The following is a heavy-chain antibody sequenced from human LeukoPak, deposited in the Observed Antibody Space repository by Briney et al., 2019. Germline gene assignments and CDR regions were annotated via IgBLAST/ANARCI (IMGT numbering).Heavy chain of an antibody. CDR2: IYYSGGT. D-gene: IGHD6-13*01. J-gene: IGHJ4*02. CDR3: ARASEQQLVFDY. CDR1: GGSISSGDYY. V-gene: IGHV4-30-4*01. Sequence: SETLSLTCTVSGGSISSGDYYWSWIRQPPGKGLEWIGYIYYSGGTYYNPSLKSRVTISVDTSKNQFSLKLSSVTAADTAVYYCARASEQQLVFDYWGQGTLVTVSS.